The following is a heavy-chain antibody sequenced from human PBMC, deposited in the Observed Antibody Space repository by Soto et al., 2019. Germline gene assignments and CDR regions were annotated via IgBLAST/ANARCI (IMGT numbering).Heavy chain of an antibody. V-gene: IGHV3-30*18. CDR2: ISYDGSNK. CDR3: AKDLEAVVGSLFDY. CDR1: GFTFSSYG. Sequence: QVQLVESGGGVVQPGRSLRLSCAASGFTFSSYGMHWVRQAPGKGLEWVAVISYDGSNKYYADSVKGRFTISRDNSKNTLYLQMNSLRAEDTAVYYCAKDLEAVVGSLFDYWGQGTLVTVSS. D-gene: IGHD6-19*01. J-gene: IGHJ4*02.